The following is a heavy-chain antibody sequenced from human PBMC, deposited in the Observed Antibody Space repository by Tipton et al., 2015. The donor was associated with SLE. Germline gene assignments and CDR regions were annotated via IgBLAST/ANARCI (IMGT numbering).Heavy chain of an antibody. CDR2: VHANGST. V-gene: IGHV4-61*02. Sequence: TLSLTCTVSGTSVSIGYHYWFWIRQPAGKGLECIGRVHANGSTNYNPSLKSRVTLSVDTSKNQFSLKLTSVTAGDTAVYYCARGLLTWRGAIVGVDVWGQGTTVNVSS. J-gene: IGHJ6*02. D-gene: IGHD2-21*02. CDR1: GTSVSIGYHY. CDR3: ARGLLTWRGAIVGVDV.